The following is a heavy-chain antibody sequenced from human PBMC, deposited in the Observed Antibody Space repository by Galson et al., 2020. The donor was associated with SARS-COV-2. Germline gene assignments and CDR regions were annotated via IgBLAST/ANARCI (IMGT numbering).Heavy chain of an antibody. CDR1: GFAVSDTY. V-gene: IGHV3-53*01. CDR2: LYAGGSP. D-gene: IGHD6-19*01. J-gene: IGHJ6*02. CDR3: ARDPYSGGWTNYYYFGMDV. Sequence: GESLKISCAASGFAVSDTYMSWLRQAPGKGLEWVALLYAGGSPSYTGSVKGRFTISRDNSKNSLYLHMNSLRLEDTAIYYCARDPYSGGWTNYYYFGMDVWGQGTTVTVSS.